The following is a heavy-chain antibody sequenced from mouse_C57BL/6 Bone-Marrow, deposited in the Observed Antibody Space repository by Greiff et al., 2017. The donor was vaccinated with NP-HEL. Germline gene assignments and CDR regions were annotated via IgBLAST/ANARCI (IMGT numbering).Heavy chain of an antibody. Sequence: EVKLMESGEGLVKPGGSLKLSCAASGFTFSSYAMSWVRQTPEKRLEWVAYISSGGDYIYYADTVKGRFTISRDNARNTLYLQMSSLKSEDTVMYYCTREIYYYGSSYPSYWYFDVWGTGTTVTVSS. CDR1: GFTFSSYA. CDR2: ISSGGDYI. D-gene: IGHD1-1*01. CDR3: TREIYYYGSSYPSYWYFDV. V-gene: IGHV5-9-1*02. J-gene: IGHJ1*03.